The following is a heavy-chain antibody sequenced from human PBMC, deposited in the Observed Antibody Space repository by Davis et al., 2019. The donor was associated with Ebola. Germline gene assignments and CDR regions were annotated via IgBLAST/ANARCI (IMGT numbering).Heavy chain of an antibody. D-gene: IGHD5-18*01. CDR1: GGSISSYY. Sequence: SETLSLTCAVYGGSISSYYWSWIRQPPGKGLEWIGYIYYSGSTNYNPSLKSRVTISVDTSKNQFSLKLSSVTAADTAVYYCARLVTEDELYYYYGMDVWGQGTTVTVSS. CDR3: ARLVTEDELYYYYGMDV. V-gene: IGHV4-59*08. CDR2: IYYSGST. J-gene: IGHJ6*02.